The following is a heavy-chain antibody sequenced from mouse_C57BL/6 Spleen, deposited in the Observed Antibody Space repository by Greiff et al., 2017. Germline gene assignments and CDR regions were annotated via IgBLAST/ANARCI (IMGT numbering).Heavy chain of an antibody. CDR3: ARRDAHRGFAY. J-gene: IGHJ3*01. Sequence: QVQLQQPGTELVKPGASGYTFTSYWMHWVKQRPGPGLEWIGNINPSNGGTNYHEKFKSKATLTVDKSSSTAYRQLSSLTSEDSAVYYCARRDAHRGFAYSGQGTLVTVSA. CDR1: GYTFTSYW. V-gene: IGHV1-53*01. CDR2: INPSNGGT.